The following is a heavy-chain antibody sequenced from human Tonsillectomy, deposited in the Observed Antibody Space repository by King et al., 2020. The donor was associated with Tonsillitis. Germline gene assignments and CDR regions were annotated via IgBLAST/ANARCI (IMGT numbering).Heavy chain of an antibody. V-gene: IGHV3-30*04. J-gene: IGHJ4*02. CDR2: ISFGGSDK. D-gene: IGHD2/OR15-2a*01. Sequence: VQLVESGGGVVQPGRSLRLSCAASGFSFNKFAMHWVRQAPGKGLEWVTTISFGGSDKYYADSVKERFTVSRDNSKNTLYLQMNNLRPDDTALYFCVRGYTTSSDLDYWGQGTLVTVSS. CDR3: VRGYTTSSDLDY. CDR1: GFSFNKFA.